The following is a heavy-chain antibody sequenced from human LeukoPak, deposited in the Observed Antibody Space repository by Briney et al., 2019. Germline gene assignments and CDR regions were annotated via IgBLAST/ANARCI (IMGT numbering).Heavy chain of an antibody. CDR3: ARDRWDIVANFDY. CDR1: GFTFSSYA. CDR2: ISYDGSNK. Sequence: GRSLRLSCAASGFTFSSYAMHWVRQAPGKGLEWVAVISYDGSNKYYADSVKGRFTISRDNSKNTLYLQVNSLRAEDTAVYYCARDRWDIVANFDYWGQGTLVTVSS. J-gene: IGHJ4*02. V-gene: IGHV3-30*04. D-gene: IGHD5-12*01.